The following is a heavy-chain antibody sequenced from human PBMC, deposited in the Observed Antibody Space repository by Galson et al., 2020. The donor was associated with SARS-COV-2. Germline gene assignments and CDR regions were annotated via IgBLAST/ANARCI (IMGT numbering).Heavy chain of an antibody. CDR3: ARRGPYSNSWYRGNGLDV. V-gene: IGHV1-8*01. Sequence: ASVKVSCKASGYTFTSYDINWVRQATGQGLEWMGWMNSKNGKTDYAEKFQGRVTMTRNTSIDTAYMELGSLRSEDTAVYYCARRGPYSNSWYRGNGLDVWGQGTTVTVSS. J-gene: IGHJ6*02. D-gene: IGHD6-13*01. CDR2: MNSKNGKT. CDR1: GYTFTSYD.